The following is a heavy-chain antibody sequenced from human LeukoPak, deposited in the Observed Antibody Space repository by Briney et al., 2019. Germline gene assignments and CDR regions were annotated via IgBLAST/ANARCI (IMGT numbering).Heavy chain of an antibody. CDR3: ARLYYGSGSYYFYAFDI. D-gene: IGHD3-10*01. V-gene: IGHV5-51*01. CDR1: GYSFTTYW. CDR2: IYPGDSDT. J-gene: IGHJ3*02. Sequence: GESLKISCKGSGYSFTTYWIGWVRQMPGKGLEWMGIIYPGDSDTRYSPSFQGQVTISADKSISTAYLQWSSLKASDTAMYYCARLYYGSGSYYFYAFDIWGQGIMVTVSS.